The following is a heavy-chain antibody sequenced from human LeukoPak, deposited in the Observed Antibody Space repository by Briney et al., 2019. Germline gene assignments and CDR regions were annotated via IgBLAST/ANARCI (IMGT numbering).Heavy chain of an antibody. J-gene: IGHJ4*02. CDR3: ARRGAAAGTEDY. CDR2: ISYDGSNK. CDR1: GFTFSSYT. V-gene: IGHV3-30*04. D-gene: IGHD6-13*01. Sequence: PGGSLRLSCAASGFTFSSYTMHWVRQAPGKGLEWVAAISYDGSNKYYVDSVKGRFTISRDNSKNTLYLQMNSLRAEDTAVYYCARRGAAAGTEDYWGQGTLVTVSS.